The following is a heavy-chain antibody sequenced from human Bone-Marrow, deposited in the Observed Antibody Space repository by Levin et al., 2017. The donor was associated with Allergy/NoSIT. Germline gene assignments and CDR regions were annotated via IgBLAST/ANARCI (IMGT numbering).Heavy chain of an antibody. CDR2: ISWRGDST. J-gene: IGHJ6*02. CDR1: GFAFDGYA. D-gene: IGHD4-17*01. Sequence: SLKISCDASGFAFDGYAMHWVRQAPGKGLEWVSGISWRGDSTRYADSVRGRFTISRDNAKNSLYLQMNSLRDDDTAFYYCAKDRSTGDYGGRGRYYCYGMGVWGQGTTVIVSS. CDR3: AKDRSTGDYGGRGRYYCYGMGV. V-gene: IGHV3-9*01.